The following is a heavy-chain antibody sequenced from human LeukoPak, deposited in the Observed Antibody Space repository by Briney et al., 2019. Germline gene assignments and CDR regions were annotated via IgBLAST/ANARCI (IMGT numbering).Heavy chain of an antibody. D-gene: IGHD6-19*01. J-gene: IGHJ4*02. CDR3: AGEAAFAVAGPLDY. CDR2: IDPNSGGT. Sequence: ASVKVSCKTSGYRFTGYYIHWVRQAPGQGLEWMGWIDPNSGGTNYAQKFQGGVSLTRDTSVSTVHMDLTRLRSDDTAIYYCAGEAAFAVAGPLDYWGQGTLVTVSS. V-gene: IGHV1-2*02. CDR1: GYRFTGYY.